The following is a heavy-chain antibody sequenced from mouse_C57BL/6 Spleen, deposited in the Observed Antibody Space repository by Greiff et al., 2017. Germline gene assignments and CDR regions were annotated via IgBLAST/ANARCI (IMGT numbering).Heavy chain of an antibody. D-gene: IGHD2-5*01. CDR1: GYTFTSYW. CDR3: ARRAYYSNYLGFCDY. J-gene: IGHJ2*01. Sequence: QVQLQQPGAELVRPGTSVKLSCKASGYTFTSYWMHWVKQRPGQGLERIGVIDPSDSYTNYNQKFKGKATLTVDTSSSTAYMQLSSLTSEDSAVYVCARRAYYSNYLGFCDYWGQGTTLTVSS. CDR2: IDPSDSYT. V-gene: IGHV1-59*01.